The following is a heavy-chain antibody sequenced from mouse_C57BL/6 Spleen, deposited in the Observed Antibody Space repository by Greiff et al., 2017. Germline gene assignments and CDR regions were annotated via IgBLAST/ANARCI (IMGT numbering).Heavy chain of an antibody. J-gene: IGHJ4*01. D-gene: IGHD2-4*01. Sequence: VKLVESGPGLVQPSQSLSITCTVSGFSLTSYGVHWVRQSPGKGLEWLGVIWSGGSTDYNAAFISRLSISKDNSKSQVFFKMKRLQADDTAIYYCARTYDYDTDYWGQGTSVTVSS. CDR1: GFSLTSYG. CDR2: IWSGGST. CDR3: ARTYDYDTDY. V-gene: IGHV2-2*01.